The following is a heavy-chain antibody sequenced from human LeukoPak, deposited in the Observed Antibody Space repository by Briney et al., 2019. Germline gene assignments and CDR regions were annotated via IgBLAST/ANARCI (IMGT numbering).Heavy chain of an antibody. D-gene: IGHD6-13*01. V-gene: IGHV4-34*01. CDR2: INHSGST. CDR3: ARPRTGSSWYDYYYYMDV. CDR1: GGSFSGHY. J-gene: IGHJ6*03. Sequence: SETLSLTCAVYGGSFSGHYWSWIRQPPGKGLEWIGEINHSGSTNYNPSLKSRVTISVDTSKNQFSLKLSSVTAADTAVYYCARPRTGSSWYDYYYYMDVWGKGTTVTVSS.